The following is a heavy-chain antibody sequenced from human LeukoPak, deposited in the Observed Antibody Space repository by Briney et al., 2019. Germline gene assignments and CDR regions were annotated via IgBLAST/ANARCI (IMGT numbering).Heavy chain of an antibody. V-gene: IGHV1-8*01. J-gene: IGHJ4*02. D-gene: IGHD6-19*01. Sequence: ASVKVSCKASGYTFTHSHINWVRQATGQGLEWMGWMDPSSGDTGYAQKFQDRVTMTRDTSISTAYMELSSLRSEDTALYYCARGGGAVGDYWGQGSLVTVSS. CDR3: ARGGGAVGDY. CDR1: GYTFTHSH. CDR2: MDPSSGDT.